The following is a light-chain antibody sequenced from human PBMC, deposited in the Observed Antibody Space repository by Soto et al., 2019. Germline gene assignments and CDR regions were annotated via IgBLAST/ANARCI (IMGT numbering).Light chain of an antibody. CDR2: DVS. CDR3: SSDTSSSTLYV. V-gene: IGLV2-14*01. J-gene: IGLJ1*01. Sequence: QSALTQPASVSGSPGQSITISCTGTSSDVGGYNYVSWYQQHPGKAPKLMIYDVSNRPSGVSNRFSGSKSGNTASLTISGLQAEDEADYYCSSDTSSSTLYVFVTGTKVTV. CDR1: SSDVGGYNY.